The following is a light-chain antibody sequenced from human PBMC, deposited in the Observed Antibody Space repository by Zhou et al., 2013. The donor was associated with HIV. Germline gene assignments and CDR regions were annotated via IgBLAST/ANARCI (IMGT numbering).Light chain of an antibody. CDR1: QGISSS. CDR2: AAS. CDR3: QQYDSYPLT. V-gene: IGKV1-9*01. Sequence: DIQLTQSPPFVSASVGDRVTITCRASQGISSSLAWYQHNPGKAPKLLIYAASTLQSGVPSKFSGSGSGTDFTLTISNLQPEDFATYYCQQYDSYPLTFGGGTKVEIK. J-gene: IGKJ4*01.